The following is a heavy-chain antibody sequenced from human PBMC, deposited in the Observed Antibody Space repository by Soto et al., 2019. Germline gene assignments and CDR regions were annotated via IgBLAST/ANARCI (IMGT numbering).Heavy chain of an antibody. CDR2: ISDSGGSA. V-gene: IGHV3-23*01. Sequence: GRSLRLSCAASGFTFRSYAMSWVRQSPGKGLEWVTTISDSGGSASYADSVKGRLTISRDNSMNTLYLQMNSLTVEDTAIYFCAKRDLAYWGQGTLVTVSS. CDR3: AKRDLAY. J-gene: IGHJ4*02. CDR1: GFTFRSYA.